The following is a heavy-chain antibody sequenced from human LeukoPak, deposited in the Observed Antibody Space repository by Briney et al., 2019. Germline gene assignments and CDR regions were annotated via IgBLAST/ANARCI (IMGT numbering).Heavy chain of an antibody. V-gene: IGHV1-69*05. CDR2: IIPIFGTA. CDR1: GGTFSSYA. D-gene: IGHD4-11*01. CDR3: ATPSTAKGGSDAFDI. Sequence: GASVKVSCKASGGTFSSYAISWVRQAPGQGLEWMGGIIPIFGTANYAQKFQGRVTITTDESTSTAYMELSSLRSEDTAVYYCATPSTAKGGSDAFDIWGQGTMVTVSS. J-gene: IGHJ3*02.